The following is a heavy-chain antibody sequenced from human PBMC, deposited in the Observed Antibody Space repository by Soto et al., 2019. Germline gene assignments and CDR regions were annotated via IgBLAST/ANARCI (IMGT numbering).Heavy chain of an antibody. Sequence: QMQLVQSGPEVKKPGTSVKVSCKTSGFTFTSSAVQWVRQARGQGLEWIGWIGVGSGNTNYAQKFQERVTITRDMSTRTAYMELSSLRSEDTAVYYCAALEMNHYFDSWGQGTLVTVSS. CDR3: AALEMNHYFDS. J-gene: IGHJ4*02. V-gene: IGHV1-58*01. CDR1: GFTFTSSA. CDR2: IGVGSGNT.